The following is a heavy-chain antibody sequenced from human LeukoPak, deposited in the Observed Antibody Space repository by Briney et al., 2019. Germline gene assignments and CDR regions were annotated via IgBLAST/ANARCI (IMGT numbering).Heavy chain of an antibody. CDR1: GFIFSSFW. V-gene: IGHV3-7*04. CDR3: TRVTTNGYFDY. D-gene: IGHD1-1*01. Sequence: PGGSLRLSCAASGFIFSSFWMGWVRQAPGKGLEWVASIKFDESQSPHVDSVKGRFTISRDNAKNSLYLQMISLRAEDTAVYFCTRVTTNGYFDYWGQGTLVTVSS. CDR2: IKFDESQS. J-gene: IGHJ4*02.